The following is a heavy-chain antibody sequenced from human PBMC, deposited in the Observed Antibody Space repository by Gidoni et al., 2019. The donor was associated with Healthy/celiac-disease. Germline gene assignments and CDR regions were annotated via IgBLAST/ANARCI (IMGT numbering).Heavy chain of an antibody. Sequence: QVQLQQWGAGLLKPSETLSLTCAVYGGSFSGYYWSWIRQPPGKGLEWIGEINHSGSTNYNPSLKSRVTISVDTSKNQFSLKLSSVTAADTAVYYCARITGGVSDPKYYYYMDVWGKGTTVTVSS. J-gene: IGHJ6*03. CDR3: ARITGGVSDPKYYYYMDV. CDR2: INHSGST. D-gene: IGHD2-8*02. V-gene: IGHV4-34*01. CDR1: GGSFSGYY.